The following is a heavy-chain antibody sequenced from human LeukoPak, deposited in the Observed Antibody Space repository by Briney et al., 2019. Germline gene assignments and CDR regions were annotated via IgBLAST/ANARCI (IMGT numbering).Heavy chain of an antibody. CDR1: GFTFSSYG. CDR3: VRGTTTPDY. D-gene: IGHD1/OR15-1a*01. Sequence: GRSLGLSCAASGFTFSSYGMHWVRQAPGKGLEWVAVISYDGSNKYYADSVRGRFTISRDNSKSTLFLQMNSLRAEDTALYFCVRGTTTPDYWGQGTLVTVSS. V-gene: IGHV3-30*03. J-gene: IGHJ4*02. CDR2: ISYDGSNK.